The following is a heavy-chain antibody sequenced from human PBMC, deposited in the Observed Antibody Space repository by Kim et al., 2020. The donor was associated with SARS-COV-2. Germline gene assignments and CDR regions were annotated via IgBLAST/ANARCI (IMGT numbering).Heavy chain of an antibody. Sequence: GGSLRLSCLASGFIFGIYGMHWARQAPGKGLEFIADINTSGDDTYYIDSVKGRFIISRDNSKSTLYLQMRSLRIEETVVYYCVKAGGYWGRGTLVTVSP. CDR1: GFIFGIYG. CDR3: VKAGGY. J-gene: IGHJ4*02. CDR2: INTSGDDT. V-gene: IGHV3-64D*08.